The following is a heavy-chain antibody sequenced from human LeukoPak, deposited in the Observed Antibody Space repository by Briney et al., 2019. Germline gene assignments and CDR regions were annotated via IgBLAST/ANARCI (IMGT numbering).Heavy chain of an antibody. CDR2: IYYSGST. V-gene: IGHV4-59*12. D-gene: IGHD6-13*01. CDR3: ARDSSRRTYFDY. J-gene: IGHJ4*02. Sequence: SETLSLTCTVSGGSISSYYWSWIRHPPGKGLEWIGYIYYSGSTNYNPSLKSRVTISVDTSKNQFSLKLSSVTAADTAVYYCARDSSRRTYFDYWGQGTLVTVSS. CDR1: GGSISSYY.